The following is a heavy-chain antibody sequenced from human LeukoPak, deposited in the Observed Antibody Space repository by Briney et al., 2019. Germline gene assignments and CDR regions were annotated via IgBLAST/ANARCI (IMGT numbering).Heavy chain of an antibody. CDR2: IIPIFGTA. CDR3: AREWLGYGSGSYFECS. J-gene: IGHJ5*02. D-gene: IGHD3-10*01. Sequence: SVKVSCKASGGTFSSYAISWVRQAPGQGLEWMGGIIPIFGTANYAQKFQGRVTITADKSTSTAYMELSSLRSEDTAVYYCAREWLGYGSGSYFECSWGQGTLVTVSS. V-gene: IGHV1-69*06. CDR1: GGTFSSYA.